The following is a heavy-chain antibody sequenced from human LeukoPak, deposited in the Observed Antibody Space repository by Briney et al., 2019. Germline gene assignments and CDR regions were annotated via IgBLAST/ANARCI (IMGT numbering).Heavy chain of an antibody. D-gene: IGHD3-10*01. J-gene: IGHJ4*02. CDR2: INPNSGGT. V-gene: IGHV1-2*02. CDR1: GYTFTGYY. CDR3: ARDSSFGELLFEY. Sequence: GASVKVSCKASGYTFTGYYMHWVRQAPGQGLEWMGWINPNSGGTNYAQKFQGRVTMTRDTSISTAYMELSRLRSDDTAVYYCARDSSFGELLFEYWGQGTLVTVSS.